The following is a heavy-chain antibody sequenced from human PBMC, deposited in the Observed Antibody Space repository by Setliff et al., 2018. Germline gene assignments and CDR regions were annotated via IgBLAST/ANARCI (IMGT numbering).Heavy chain of an antibody. CDR2: ISPYNGDT. Sequence: ASVKVSCKASGFTLKTYSFSWIRQAPGQGLEWVGWISPYNGDTRFQQKFQGRVTVTTDTPTSTGYWELWSLTSDDTAVYYCARSPPNRGSGSGWYGDFWGQGTLVTVSS. CDR3: ARSPPNRGSGSGWYGDF. V-gene: IGHV1-18*01. CDR1: GFTLKTYS. D-gene: IGHD6-19*01. J-gene: IGHJ4*02.